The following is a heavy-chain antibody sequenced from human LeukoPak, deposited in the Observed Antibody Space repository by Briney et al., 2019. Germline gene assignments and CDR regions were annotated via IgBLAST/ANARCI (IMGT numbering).Heavy chain of an antibody. CDR1: GYTFTGYY. CDR2: INPNSGGT. CDR3: ARDYDTLRSYGMDV. Sequence: ASVKVSCKASGYTFTGYYMHWVRQAPGQGLEWMGWINPNSGGTNYAQKFQGRVTMTRDTSISTAYMELSRLGSDDTAVYYCARDYDTLRSYGMDVWGQGTTVTVSS. J-gene: IGHJ6*02. V-gene: IGHV1-2*02. D-gene: IGHD3-9*01.